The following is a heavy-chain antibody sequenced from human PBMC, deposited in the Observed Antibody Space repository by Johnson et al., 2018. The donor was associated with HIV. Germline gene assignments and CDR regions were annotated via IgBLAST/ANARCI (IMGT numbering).Heavy chain of an antibody. CDR2: SSNKANSYTT. CDR1: GFSVSSNY. J-gene: IGHJ3*02. V-gene: IGHV3-72*01. Sequence: VLLVESGGGLIQPGGSLRLSCAASGFSVSSNYMSWVRPAPGKGLEWVGRSSNKANSYTTEYAESVKGRLTISRDDSKNSLYLQMNSLRAEDTAVYYCAREEVTIFGVAYDAFDIWGQGTMVTVSS. D-gene: IGHD3-3*01. CDR3: AREEVTIFGVAYDAFDI.